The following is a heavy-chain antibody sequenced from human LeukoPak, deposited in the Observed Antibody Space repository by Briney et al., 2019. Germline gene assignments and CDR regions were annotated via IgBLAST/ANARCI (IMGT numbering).Heavy chain of an antibody. J-gene: IGHJ4*02. V-gene: IGHV1-46*04. CDR1: GDTFTSQY. CDR3: ARNNVGSSGWTGLGF. Sequence: ASVKVSCRTFGDTFTSQYIQWVRQAPGQGLEWMGLINPHDGSTFYAQSLQGRVTLTRDTSTSTVYMDLSRRRSWDTAIYFCARNNVGSSGWTGLGFWGQGTLVTVSS. CDR2: INPHDGST. D-gene: IGHD6-19*01.